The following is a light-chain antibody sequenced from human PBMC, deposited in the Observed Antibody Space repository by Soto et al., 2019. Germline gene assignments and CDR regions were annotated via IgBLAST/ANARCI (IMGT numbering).Light chain of an antibody. Sequence: EIVLTQSPATLSLSPGETATLSCRASQSVRTSLAWYQQKPGQAPRLLIYEASNRVTGIPARFSGSGSGSDFTLSITIVRPADFAIYYCQQRSDWPPEFTFGQGTRLEIK. J-gene: IGKJ5*01. V-gene: IGKV3-11*01. CDR3: QQRSDWPPEFT. CDR2: EAS. CDR1: QSVRTS.